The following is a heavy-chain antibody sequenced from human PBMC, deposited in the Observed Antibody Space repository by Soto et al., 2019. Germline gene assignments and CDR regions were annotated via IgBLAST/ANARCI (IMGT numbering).Heavy chain of an antibody. CDR3: AREGLTGTIGLYYYYGMDV. V-gene: IGHV4-59*01. D-gene: IGHD1-7*01. CDR1: GGSLSSYY. CDR2: IYYSGST. Sequence: QVQLQESGPGLVKPSETLSLTCTVSGGSLSSYYWSWIRHTTGKGLEWIGYIYYSGSTNYNPSLKSRVTISVDTSKNQFSLKLSSVTAADTAVYYWAREGLTGTIGLYYYYGMDVWGQGTTVTVSS. J-gene: IGHJ6*02.